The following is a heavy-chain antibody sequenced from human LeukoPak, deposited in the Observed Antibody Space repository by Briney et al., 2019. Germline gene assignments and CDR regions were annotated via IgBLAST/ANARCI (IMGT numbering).Heavy chain of an antibody. Sequence: ASVKVSCKASGYTFTSYAMNWVRQAPGQGLEWMGWINTNTGNPTYAQGFTGRFVFSLDTSVSTAYLQISSLKAEDTAVYYCARNSRSSGWYYHYYYYMDVWGKGTTVTVSS. J-gene: IGHJ6*03. CDR1: GYTFTSYA. CDR2: INTNTGNP. D-gene: IGHD6-19*01. CDR3: ARNSRSSGWYYHYYYYMDV. V-gene: IGHV7-4-1*02.